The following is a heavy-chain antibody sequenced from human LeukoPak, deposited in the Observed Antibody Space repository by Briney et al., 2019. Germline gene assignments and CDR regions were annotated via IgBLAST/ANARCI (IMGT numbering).Heavy chain of an antibody. CDR2: INTDGSGK. CDR3: LRDATGLTN. D-gene: IGHD4-11*01. Sequence: GGSLRLSCVASGFTFRGHWMNWVRQAPGQGMEWVANINTDGSGKYHVDSVQGRFTISRDNAKNSLYLQMNSLRAEDTAVYYCLRDATGLTNWGQGTLVTVSS. J-gene: IGHJ4*02. CDR1: GFTFRGHW. V-gene: IGHV3-7*01.